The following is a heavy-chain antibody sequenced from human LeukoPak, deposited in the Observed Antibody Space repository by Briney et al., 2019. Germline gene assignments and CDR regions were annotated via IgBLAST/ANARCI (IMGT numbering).Heavy chain of an antibody. CDR3: ARDRAGYGGNSGGY. Sequence: VASVKVSCKASGGTFSSYAISWVRQAPGQGLEWMGGIIPIFGTANYAQKFQGRVTITTDTSTSTAYMELRSLRSDDTAVYYCARDRAGYGGNSGGYWGQGTLVTVSS. J-gene: IGHJ4*02. CDR2: IIPIFGTA. D-gene: IGHD4-23*01. V-gene: IGHV1-69*05. CDR1: GGTFSSYA.